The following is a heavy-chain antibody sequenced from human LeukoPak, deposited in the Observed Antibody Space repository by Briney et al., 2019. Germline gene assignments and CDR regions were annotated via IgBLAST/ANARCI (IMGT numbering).Heavy chain of an antibody. V-gene: IGHV3-66*01. Sequence: AGGSLRLSCAASGFTFSSYAMHWVRQAPGKGVEWVAVIYSGGTTSYADSVRGTFTISRDNSKNTLYLQMNSLRAEDTAVYYCARVDIAARLIYGIDVWGQGTTVTVSS. CDR2: IYSGGTT. CDR3: ARVDIAARLIYGIDV. J-gene: IGHJ6*02. D-gene: IGHD6-6*01. CDR1: GFTFSSYA.